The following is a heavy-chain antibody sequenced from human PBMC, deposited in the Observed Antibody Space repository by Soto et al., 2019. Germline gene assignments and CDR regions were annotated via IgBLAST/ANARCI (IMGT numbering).Heavy chain of an antibody. CDR2: IKQDGMEK. Sequence: GGSLRLSCAASGFTFSSYWMSWVRQAPGKGLEWVANIKQDGMEKYYVDSVKGRFTISRANAKNSLYLQMNSLRAEDTAVYYSTRVGAAGPDDXDYWGQGTLVTVS. V-gene: IGHV3-7*05. CDR3: TRVGAAGPDDXDY. J-gene: IGHJ4*02. D-gene: IGHD6-13*01. CDR1: GFTFSSYW.